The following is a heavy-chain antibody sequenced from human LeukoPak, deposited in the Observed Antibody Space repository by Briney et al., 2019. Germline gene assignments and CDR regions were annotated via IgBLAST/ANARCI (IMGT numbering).Heavy chain of an antibody. J-gene: IGHJ4*02. D-gene: IGHD3-10*01. Sequence: NSSETLSLTCAVSGYSISSGYYWGWIRQPPGKGLEWIGSIYHSGSTYYNPSLKSRVTISVDTSKNQFSLKLSSVTAADTAVYYCATRPPRGYYFDYWGQGTLVTVSS. CDR3: ATRPPRGYYFDY. V-gene: IGHV4-38-2*01. CDR1: GYSISSGYY. CDR2: IYHSGST.